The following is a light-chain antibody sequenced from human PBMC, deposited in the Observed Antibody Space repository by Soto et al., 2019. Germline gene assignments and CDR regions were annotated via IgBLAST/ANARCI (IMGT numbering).Light chain of an antibody. CDR2: RAS. CDR3: QHYDNYLWT. V-gene: IGKV1-5*03. J-gene: IGKJ1*01. Sequence: DIQMTQSPSTLSASAGDRVTITCRASQNIDMYLAWYQQKPGKPPKFLIYRASSLQGGVPSRFSGSGSGTEFTLTISSLQPDDFATYYCQHYDNYLWTFGQGTKVESK. CDR1: QNIDMY.